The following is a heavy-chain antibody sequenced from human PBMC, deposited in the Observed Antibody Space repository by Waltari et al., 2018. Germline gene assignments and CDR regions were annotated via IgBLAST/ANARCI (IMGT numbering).Heavy chain of an antibody. J-gene: IGHJ3*01. CDR2: ISYAGTT. Sequence: QLQLQESGPGPVKPSETLSLTCSVSGGSLDTPKHYWSWIRQPPGQGLEWIGTISYAGTTYTNPSLRSRLTMSRDTSKNQLSLPLGSTTAADTAVYYCATYIGASVGTAAFDVWGQGTMVTVSS. D-gene: IGHD5-12*01. CDR1: GGSLDTPKHY. V-gene: IGHV4-39*01. CDR3: ATYIGASVGTAAFDV.